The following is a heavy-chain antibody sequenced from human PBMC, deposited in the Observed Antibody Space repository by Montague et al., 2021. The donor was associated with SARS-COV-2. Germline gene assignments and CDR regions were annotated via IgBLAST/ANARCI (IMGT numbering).Heavy chain of an antibody. CDR3: TRDRGIAAADNYYYGMDV. J-gene: IGHJ6*02. Sequence: SETLSLTCTVSGDSIGSYHWTWIRQPPGKGLEWIGRISDSGRTIXNPSLKSRVTISVDTSKNQFFLTLRSMAAADTAIYYCTRDRGIAAADNYYYGMDVWGPGTTVTVSS. CDR2: ISDSGRT. V-gene: IGHV4-59*13. D-gene: IGHD6-13*01. CDR1: GDSIGSYH.